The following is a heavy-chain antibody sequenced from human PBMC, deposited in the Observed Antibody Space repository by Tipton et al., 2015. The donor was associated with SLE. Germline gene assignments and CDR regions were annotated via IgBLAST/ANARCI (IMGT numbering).Heavy chain of an antibody. D-gene: IGHD4/OR15-4a*01. J-gene: IGHJ5*02. CDR3: TRGGRGDGANPFDP. V-gene: IGHV4-59*01. CDR2: MYHSGST. Sequence: TLSLTCTVSGGSISNYYWSWMRQSPGKGLEWIGQMYHSGSTNYNPSLKSRVTISVDTSKNQFSLKLRSVSAADTAVYYCTRGGRGDGANPFDPWGQGTLVTVSS. CDR1: GGSISNYY.